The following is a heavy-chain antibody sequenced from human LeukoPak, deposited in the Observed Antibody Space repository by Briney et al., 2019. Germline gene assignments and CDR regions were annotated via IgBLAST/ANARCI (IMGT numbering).Heavy chain of an antibody. D-gene: IGHD3-3*01. CDR1: GGSISSSNW. J-gene: IGHJ4*02. Sequence: SGTLSLTCAVSGGSISSSNWWSWVRQPPGKGLGWIGEIYHSGSTNYNPSLKSRVTISVDKSKNQFSLKLSSVTAADTAVYYCAGDFWSGYYFRDWGQGTLVTVSS. CDR3: AGDFWSGYYFRD. CDR2: IYHSGST. V-gene: IGHV4-4*02.